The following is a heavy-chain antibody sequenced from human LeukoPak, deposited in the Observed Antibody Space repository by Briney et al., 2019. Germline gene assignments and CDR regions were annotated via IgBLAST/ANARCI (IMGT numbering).Heavy chain of an antibody. CDR3: AREGSYAQGYFDY. CDR1: GFTVSSNY. CDR2: IYSGGST. Sequence: PGGSLRLSCAASGFTVSSNYMSWVRQAPGKGLEWVSVIYSGGSTYYADSVKGRFTISRDNSKNTLYLQMNSLRAEDTAVYYCAREGSYAQGYFDYWGQGTLVTVSS. V-gene: IGHV3-53*01. J-gene: IGHJ4*02. D-gene: IGHD2-2*01.